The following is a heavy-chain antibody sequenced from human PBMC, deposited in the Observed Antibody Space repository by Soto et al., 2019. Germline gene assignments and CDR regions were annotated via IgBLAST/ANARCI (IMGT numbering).Heavy chain of an antibody. CDR3: AKLTDVNYYWYFDS. J-gene: IGHJ4*02. V-gene: IGHV3-23*01. CDR1: GFTFSSYA. D-gene: IGHD1-7*01. CDR2: ISGTGGNT. Sequence: PGGSLRLSCAGSGFTFSSYAMSWVRQAPAKGLEWVSGISGTGGNTYHADSVKGRFTISRDNSKNTLYLQMNSLRAEDTAVYYCAKLTDVNYYWYFDSWGQGSLVTVYS.